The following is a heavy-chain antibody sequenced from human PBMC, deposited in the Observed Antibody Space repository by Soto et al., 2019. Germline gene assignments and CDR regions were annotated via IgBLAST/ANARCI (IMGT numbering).Heavy chain of an antibody. J-gene: IGHJ6*01. Sequence: EVQLVESGGGLVKPGGSLRLSCAASGFTFSSYSMNWVRQAPGKGLEWVSSISSSSSYIYYADSVKGRFTISRDNAKNSLYLQMNSLRAEDTAVYYCARGGKVTMVRGVIAYYYYGMDVW. CDR2: ISSSSSYI. CDR3: ARGGKVTMVRGVIAYYYYGMDV. CDR1: GFTFSSYS. D-gene: IGHD3-10*01. V-gene: IGHV3-21*01.